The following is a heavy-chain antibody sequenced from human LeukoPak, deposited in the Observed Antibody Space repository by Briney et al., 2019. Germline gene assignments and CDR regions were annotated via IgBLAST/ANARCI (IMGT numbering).Heavy chain of an antibody. CDR1: GFTFSSYG. V-gene: IGHV3-30*19. Sequence: SGRSLRLSCAASGFTFSSYGLHWVRQAPGKGLEWVAVISYDGSNKYYADSVKGRFTISRDNSKNTLYLQMNSLRAEDTAVYYCARDPSESTSYFDYWGQGTLVTVSS. CDR2: ISYDGSNK. CDR3: ARDPSESTSYFDY. J-gene: IGHJ4*02.